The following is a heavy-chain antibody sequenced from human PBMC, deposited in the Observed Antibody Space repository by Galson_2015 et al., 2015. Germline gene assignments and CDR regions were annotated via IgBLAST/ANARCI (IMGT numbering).Heavy chain of an antibody. CDR2: ISSSSTTI. V-gene: IGHV3-48*02. Sequence: SLRLSCAGSAFMFNSHGMNWVRQAPGKGLEWVSYISSSSTTIYYADSVQGRFTISRDNAKNSLSLQMNSLRDEDKAVYYCSGDFVETEDWGQGTLVTVPS. D-gene: IGHD5-24*01. J-gene: IGHJ4*02. CDR3: SGDFVETED. CDR1: AFMFNSHG.